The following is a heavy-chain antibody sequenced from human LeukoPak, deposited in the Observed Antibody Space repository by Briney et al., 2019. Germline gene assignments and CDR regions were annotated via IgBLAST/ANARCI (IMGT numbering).Heavy chain of an antibody. CDR3: AREYPNMGIYYYYMDV. CDR1: GFTFSSYA. J-gene: IGHJ6*03. D-gene: IGHD7-27*01. V-gene: IGHV3-30*04. CDR2: ISYDGSNK. Sequence: PGRSPRLSCAASGFTFSSYAMHWVRQAPGKGLEWVTVISYDGSNKYYADSVKGRFTISRDNSKNTLYLQMNSLRAEDTAVYYCAREYPNMGIYYYYMDVWGKGTTVTVSS.